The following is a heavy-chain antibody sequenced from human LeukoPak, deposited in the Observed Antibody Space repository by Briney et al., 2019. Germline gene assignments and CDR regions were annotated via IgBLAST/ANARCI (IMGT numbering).Heavy chain of an antibody. J-gene: IGHJ6*02. CDR2: IYSGGST. D-gene: IGHD4-11*01. CDR3: ARSYSNHLFGMDV. Sequence: GGSLRLSCAASGFTFTSYTMNWVRQAPGKGLEWVSVIYSGGSTYYADSVKGRVAISRDNSKNTVFLQMNSVRAEDTAVYYCARSYSNHLFGMDVWGQGTAVTVSS. V-gene: IGHV3-66*01. CDR1: GFTFTSYT.